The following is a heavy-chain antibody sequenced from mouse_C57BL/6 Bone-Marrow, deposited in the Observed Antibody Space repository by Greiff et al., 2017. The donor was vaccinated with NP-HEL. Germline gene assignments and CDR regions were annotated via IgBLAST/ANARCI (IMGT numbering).Heavy chain of an antibody. J-gene: IGHJ3*01. CDR3: ARRGAYYSNFSWFAY. CDR1: GYTFTDYY. CDR2: INPYNGGT. V-gene: IGHV1-19*01. Sequence: VQLQQSGPVLVKPGASVKMSCKASGYTFTDYYMNWVKQSHGKSLEWIGVINPYNGGTSYNQKFKGKATLTVDKSSSTAYMELNSLTSEDSAVYYCARRGAYYSNFSWFAYWGQGTLVTVSA. D-gene: IGHD2-5*01.